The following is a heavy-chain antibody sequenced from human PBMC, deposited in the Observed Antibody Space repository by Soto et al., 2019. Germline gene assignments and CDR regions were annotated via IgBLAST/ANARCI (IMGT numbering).Heavy chain of an antibody. J-gene: IGHJ6*03. Sequence: GGSLRLSCAASGLRFCSYAITWVRQAPGKGLEWVSYISSSSSTIYYADSVKGRFTISRDNAKNSLYLQMNSLRAEDTAVYYCARDRVILTGYYSGIYYMDVWGKGTTVTAP. CDR3: ARDRVILTGYYSGIYYMDV. CDR1: GLRFCSYA. CDR2: ISSSSSTI. V-gene: IGHV3-48*01. D-gene: IGHD3-9*01.